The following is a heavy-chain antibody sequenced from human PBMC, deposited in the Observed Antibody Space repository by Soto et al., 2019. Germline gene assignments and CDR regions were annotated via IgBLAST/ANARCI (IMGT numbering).Heavy chain of an antibody. Sequence: SETLSLTCTVSGGSVSSGSYYWSWIRQPPGKGLEWIGYIYYSGSTNYNPSLKSRVTISVDTSKNQFYMKLSSVTAADTAVYYFSNNMYYYDSSGYRDAFDIWGQGTMVTVSS. CDR1: GGSVSSGSYY. CDR2: IYYSGST. D-gene: IGHD3-22*01. V-gene: IGHV4-61*01. CDR3: SNNMYYYDSSGYRDAFDI. J-gene: IGHJ3*02.